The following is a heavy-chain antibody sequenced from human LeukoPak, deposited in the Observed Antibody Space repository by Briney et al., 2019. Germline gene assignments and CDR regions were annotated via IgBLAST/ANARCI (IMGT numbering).Heavy chain of an antibody. J-gene: IGHJ4*02. CDR3: ARVPVGVAAAGTLDY. CDR1: GYTFTSYY. CDR2: INPSGGST. D-gene: IGHD6-13*01. Sequence: GASVKVSCKASGYTFTSYYMHWVRQAPGQGLEWMGIINPSGGSTSYAQKFQGRVTMTRDMSTSTVYMKLSSLRSEDTAVYYCARVPVGVAAAGTLDYWGQGTLVTVSS. V-gene: IGHV1-46*01.